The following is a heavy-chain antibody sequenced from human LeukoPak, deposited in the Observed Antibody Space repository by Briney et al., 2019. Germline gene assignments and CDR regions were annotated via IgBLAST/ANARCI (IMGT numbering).Heavy chain of an antibody. CDR2: IYYSGST. Sequence: PSETLSLTCTVSGGSISSSSYYWGWIRQPPGKGLEWIGSIYYSGSTYYNPSLKSRVTISVDTSKNQFSLKLSSVTAADTAVYYCARRYYDSPHWFDPWGQGTLVTVSS. J-gene: IGHJ5*02. V-gene: IGHV4-39*01. CDR3: ARRYYDSPHWFDP. D-gene: IGHD3-22*01. CDR1: GGSISSSSYY.